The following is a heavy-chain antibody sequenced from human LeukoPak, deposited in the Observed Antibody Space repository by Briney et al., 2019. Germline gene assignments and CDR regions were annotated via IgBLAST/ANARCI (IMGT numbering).Heavy chain of an antibody. D-gene: IGHD3-22*01. CDR1: GYTFTSYD. V-gene: IGHV1-8*03. CDR3: ASRPRFDTRGYYVDY. CDR2: MNPNSGNT. Sequence: ASVKVSCKASGYTFTSYDINWVRQATGQGLEWMGWMNPNSGNTGYAQKFQGRVTITRNTSISTAYMELRSLRSDDTAVYYCASRPRFDTRGYYVDYWGQGSLVTVSS. J-gene: IGHJ4*02.